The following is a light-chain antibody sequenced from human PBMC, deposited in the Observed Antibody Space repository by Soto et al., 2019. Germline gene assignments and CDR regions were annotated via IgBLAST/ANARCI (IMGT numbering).Light chain of an antibody. J-gene: IGLJ3*02. CDR1: SSNIGNNA. CDR3: AAWDESLSGPV. CDR2: YDD. V-gene: IGLV1-36*01. Sequence: QSVLTQPPSVSAAPGQRVTISCSGSSSNIGNNAVNWYQQLPGKAPKLVIHYDDQVPSGVSDRFSGSKSGTSASLAISALQSEDESDYYCAAWDESLSGPVFGGGTKLTVL.